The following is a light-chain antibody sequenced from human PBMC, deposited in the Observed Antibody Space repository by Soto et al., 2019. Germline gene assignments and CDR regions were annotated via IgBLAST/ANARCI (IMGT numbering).Light chain of an antibody. V-gene: IGKV3-20*01. Sequence: EIVLAQSPGTMSLSPVERATLACRASQSVASSHLAWYRQKPGQTPRLLIYDASSRATGIPDRISGSGSGTDVTLTISRLEPEDYQVYYCQPYGSPPFTFGPDTKVDIK. CDR3: QPYGSPPFT. CDR1: QSVASSH. J-gene: IGKJ3*01. CDR2: DAS.